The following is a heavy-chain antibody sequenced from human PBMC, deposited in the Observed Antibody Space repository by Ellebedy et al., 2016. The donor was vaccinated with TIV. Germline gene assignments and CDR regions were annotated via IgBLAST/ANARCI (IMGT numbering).Heavy chain of an antibody. J-gene: IGHJ4*02. Sequence: SETLSLXCTVSGGSISSYYWSWIRQPPGKGLEWIGYIYYSGSTNYNPSLKSRVTISVDTSKNQFSLKLSSVTAADTAVYYCAGQEYYYDSSGYYPLFDYWGQGTLVTVSS. V-gene: IGHV4-59*01. CDR1: GGSISSYY. CDR3: AGQEYYYDSSGYYPLFDY. CDR2: IYYSGST. D-gene: IGHD3-22*01.